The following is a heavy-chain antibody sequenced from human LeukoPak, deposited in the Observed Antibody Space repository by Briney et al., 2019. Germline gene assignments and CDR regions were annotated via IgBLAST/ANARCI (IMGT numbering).Heavy chain of an antibody. CDR1: GGSISSGSYY. CDR3: ARLNSGSYYNYYYYYMDV. D-gene: IGHD1-26*01. CDR2: IYTSGST. Sequence: SETLSLTCTVSGGSISSGSYYWSCIRQPAGKGLEWIGRIYTSGSTNYNPSLKSRVTISVDTSKNQFSLKLSSVTAADTAVYYCARLNSGSYYNYYYYYMDVWGKGTTVTVSS. J-gene: IGHJ6*03. V-gene: IGHV4-61*02.